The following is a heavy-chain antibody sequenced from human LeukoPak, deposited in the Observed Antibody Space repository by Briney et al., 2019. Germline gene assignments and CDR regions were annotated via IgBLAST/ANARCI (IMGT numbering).Heavy chain of an antibody. CDR2: IYYSGST. CDR3: GRGALGYCSSTSCYAEDY. Sequence: SETLSLTCTVSGGSISSHYWSWIRQPPGKGLEWIGYIYYSGSTNYNPSLKSRVTISVNTSKNQFSLKLNSVTAADTAVYYCGRGALGYCSSTSCYAEDYWGQGTLVTVSP. J-gene: IGHJ4*02. V-gene: IGHV4-59*11. CDR1: GGSISSHY. D-gene: IGHD2-2*01.